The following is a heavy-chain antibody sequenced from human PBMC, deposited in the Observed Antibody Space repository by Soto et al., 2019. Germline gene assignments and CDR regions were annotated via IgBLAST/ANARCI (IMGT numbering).Heavy chain of an antibody. CDR3: ANDEYSSSRGHYYYGMDV. D-gene: IGHD6-6*01. CDR1: GFTFSSYG. V-gene: IGHV3-30*18. CDR2: ISYDGSNK. J-gene: IGHJ6*02. Sequence: GGSLRLSCVASGFTFSSYGMHWVRQAPGKGLEWVAVISYDGSNKYYADSVKGRFTISRDNSKNTLYLQMNSLRAEDTAVYYCANDEYSSSRGHYYYGMDVWGQGTTVTVSS.